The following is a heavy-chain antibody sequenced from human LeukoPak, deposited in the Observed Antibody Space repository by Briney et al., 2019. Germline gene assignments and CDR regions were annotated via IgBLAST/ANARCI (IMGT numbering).Heavy chain of an antibody. D-gene: IGHD2-2*01. CDR2: IYYSGST. CDR1: GYSISSGYY. V-gene: IGHV4-61*01. CDR3: AREDACSSTSCYTNNWFDP. Sequence: SETLSLTCAVSGYSISSGYYWSWIRQPPGKGLEWIGYIYYSGSTSHNPSLKSRVTISVDTSENQFSLKLSSVTAADTAVYYCAREDACSSTSCYTNNWFDPWGQGILVTVSS. J-gene: IGHJ5*02.